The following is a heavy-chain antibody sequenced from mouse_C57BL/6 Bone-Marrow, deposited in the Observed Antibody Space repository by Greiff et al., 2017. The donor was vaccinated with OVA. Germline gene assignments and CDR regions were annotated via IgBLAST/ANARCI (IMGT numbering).Heavy chain of an antibody. J-gene: IGHJ1*03. Sequence: QVQLQQPGAELVKPGASVKLSCKASGYTFTSYWMHWVKQRPGQGLEWIGLIHPNSGSTNYNAKFKSKATLTVDKSSSTAYMQLSSLTSEDSAVYYCAKGGFYWYFDVWGTGTTVTVSS. CDR2: IHPNSGST. CDR3: AKGGFYWYFDV. CDR1: GYTFTSYW. V-gene: IGHV1-64*01.